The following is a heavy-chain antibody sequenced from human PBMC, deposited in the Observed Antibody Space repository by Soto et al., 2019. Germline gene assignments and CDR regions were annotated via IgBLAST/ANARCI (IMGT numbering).Heavy chain of an antibody. D-gene: IGHD6-19*01. V-gene: IGHV4-59*01. CDR1: GGSISSYY. J-gene: IGHJ5*02. Sequence: QVQLQESGPGLVKPSETLSLTCTVSGGSISSYYWSWIRQPPGKGLEWIGYIYYSGSTNYNPSLKSRVTISVDTSKNQFSLKLSSVTAADTAVYYCARAGIAVAGTHWFDPWGQGTLVTVSS. CDR2: IYYSGST. CDR3: ARAGIAVAGTHWFDP.